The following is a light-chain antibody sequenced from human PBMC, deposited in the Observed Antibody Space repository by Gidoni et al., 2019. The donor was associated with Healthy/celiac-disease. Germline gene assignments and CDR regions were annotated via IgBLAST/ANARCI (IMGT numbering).Light chain of an antibody. CDR2: KDS. Sequence: SYALTPPPSVSVSPGQTASITCSGDALPRQYAYWYQQKPGQAPVLVRYKDSERPSGIPERFSGSSSGTTGTLTISGVKAEDEADYYCQSADSSGTYMFGGGTKLTVL. CDR3: QSADSSGTYM. V-gene: IGLV3-25*03. J-gene: IGLJ3*02. CDR1: ALPRQY.